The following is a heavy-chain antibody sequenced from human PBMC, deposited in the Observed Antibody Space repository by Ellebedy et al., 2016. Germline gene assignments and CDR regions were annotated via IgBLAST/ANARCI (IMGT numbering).Heavy chain of an antibody. CDR3: TTGLDGYGAY. CDR1: GFTFSNAW. CDR2: IKSKTDGGTT. D-gene: IGHD5-24*01. J-gene: IGHJ4*02. Sequence: GESLKISCAASGFTFSNAWMSWVRQAPGKGLEWVGRIKSKTDGGTTDYAAPVKGRFTISRDDSKNTLYLQMNSLKTEDTAVYYCTTGLDGYGAYWGQGTLVTVSS. V-gene: IGHV3-15*01.